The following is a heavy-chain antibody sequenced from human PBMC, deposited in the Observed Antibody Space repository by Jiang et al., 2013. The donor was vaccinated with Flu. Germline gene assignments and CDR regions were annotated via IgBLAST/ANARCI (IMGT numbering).Heavy chain of an antibody. CDR2: IYSGGST. D-gene: IGHD2/OR15-2a*01. V-gene: IGHV3-66*01. Sequence: SVIYSGGSTYYADSVRGRFTISRDNSRNTLSLQMNSLRAEDTAVYYCARVPFNWGQGTLVTVSS. CDR3: ARVPFN. J-gene: IGHJ4*02.